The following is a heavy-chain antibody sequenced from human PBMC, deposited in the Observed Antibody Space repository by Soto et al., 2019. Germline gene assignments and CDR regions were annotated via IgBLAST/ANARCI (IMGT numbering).Heavy chain of an antibody. CDR2: IDPSDSYT. Sequence: PGESLKISCKGSGYSFTSYWISWVRQMPGKGLEWMGRIDPSDSYTNYSPSFQGHVTISTDKSIGTAYLQWSSLKASDTAMYYCARRYCSSTSCPSNYYGMDVWGQGTTVTVSS. D-gene: IGHD2-2*01. V-gene: IGHV5-10-1*01. CDR1: GYSFTSYW. CDR3: ARRYCSSTSCPSNYYGMDV. J-gene: IGHJ6*02.